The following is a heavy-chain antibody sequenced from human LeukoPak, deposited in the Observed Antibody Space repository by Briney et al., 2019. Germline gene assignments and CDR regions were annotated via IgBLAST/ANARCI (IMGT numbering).Heavy chain of an antibody. CDR1: GGTFSSYA. CDR3: ARVQQLVLDY. Sequence: GSSVKVSCKASGGTFSSYAISWVRQAPGQGLEWMGGIIPIFGTANYAQKFQGRVTITADESASTAYMELSSLRSEDTGVYYCARVQQLVLDYWGQGTLVTVSS. D-gene: IGHD6-6*01. CDR2: IIPIFGTA. V-gene: IGHV1-69*01. J-gene: IGHJ4*02.